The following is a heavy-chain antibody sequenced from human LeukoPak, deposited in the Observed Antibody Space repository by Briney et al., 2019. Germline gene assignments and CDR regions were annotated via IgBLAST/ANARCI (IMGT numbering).Heavy chain of an antibody. D-gene: IGHD3/OR15-3a*01. CDR1: GFTFSSYA. CDR3: VKGTGTKYYYYGMDV. CDR2: ISSNGGST. J-gene: IGHJ6*02. V-gene: IGHV3-64D*06. Sequence: GGSLRLSCSASGFTFSSYAMHWVRQAPGRGLEYASAISSNGGSTYYADSVKGRFTISRDNSKNTLYLQMSSLRAEDTAVYYCVKGTGTKYYYYGMDVWGQGTTVTVS.